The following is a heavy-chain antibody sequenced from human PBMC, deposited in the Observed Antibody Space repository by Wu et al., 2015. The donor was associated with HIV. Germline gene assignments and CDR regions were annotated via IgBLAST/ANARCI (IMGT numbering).Heavy chain of an antibody. V-gene: IGHV1-2*02. CDR2: ISPNTGGT. D-gene: IGHD3-16*01. Sequence: QVQLVQSGAEVKKPGASVKVSCKASGYTFTGYYMHWVRQAPGQGLEWMGWISPNTGGTVYAHKFQGRVTMTQDRSISTAYMEMTRLGSDDTAVYYCARGRSNVDPHEALDLWGRRDHGHRLF. CDR1: GYTFTGYY. J-gene: IGHJ3*01. CDR3: ARGRSNVDPHEALDL.